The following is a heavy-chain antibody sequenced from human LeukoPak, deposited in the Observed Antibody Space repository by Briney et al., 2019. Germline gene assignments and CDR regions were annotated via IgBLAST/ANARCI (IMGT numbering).Heavy chain of an antibody. Sequence: SETLSLTCTVSGGSISSNYWSWIRQPPGKGLEWIGYIYYSGSTNYNPSLKSRVTISVDTSKNQFSLKLSSVTAADTAVYYCARDRTGYSSSGAFDIWGQGTMVTVSS. J-gene: IGHJ3*02. CDR3: ARDRTGYSSSGAFDI. CDR2: IYYSGST. CDR1: GGSISSNY. V-gene: IGHV4-59*12. D-gene: IGHD6-13*01.